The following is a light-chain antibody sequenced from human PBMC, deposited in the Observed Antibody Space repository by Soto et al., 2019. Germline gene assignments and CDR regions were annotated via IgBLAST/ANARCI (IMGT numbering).Light chain of an antibody. CDR2: AAS. CDR3: QQYYSYPPIT. Sequence: IRMTQSPSSFSASTGDRVTITCRASQGISSYLAWYQQKPGKAPKLLIYAASTLQSGVPSRFSGSGSGTDFTLTISCLQSEDFATYYCQQYYSYPPITFGQGTRLATK. CDR1: QGISSY. V-gene: IGKV1-8*01. J-gene: IGKJ5*01.